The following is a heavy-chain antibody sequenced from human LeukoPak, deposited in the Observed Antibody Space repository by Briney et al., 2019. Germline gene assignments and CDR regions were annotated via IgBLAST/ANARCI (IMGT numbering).Heavy chain of an antibody. Sequence: GGSLRLSCAASGFTFSSYAMSWVRQAPGKGLEWVSAISGSGGSTYYAESVKGRFTISRDNSKNTLYLQMNSLRAEDTAVYYCAKPPTNYGDYRYYFDYWGQGTLVTVSS. J-gene: IGHJ4*02. V-gene: IGHV3-23*01. CDR1: GFTFSSYA. CDR2: ISGSGGST. D-gene: IGHD4-17*01. CDR3: AKPPTNYGDYRYYFDY.